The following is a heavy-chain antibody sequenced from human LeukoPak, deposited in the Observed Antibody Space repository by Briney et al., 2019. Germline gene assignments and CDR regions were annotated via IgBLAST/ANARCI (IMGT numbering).Heavy chain of an antibody. Sequence: SETLSLTCTVSGGSISSSSYYWGWIRQPPGEGLEWVGSIYYSGSTYYNPSLKSRVTISVDTSKNQFSLKLSSVTAADTAVYYCARQGKLMVRGVPDWFDPWGQGTLVTVSS. CDR1: GGSISSSSYY. J-gene: IGHJ5*02. V-gene: IGHV4-39*01. D-gene: IGHD3-10*01. CDR2: IYYSGST. CDR3: ARQGKLMVRGVPDWFDP.